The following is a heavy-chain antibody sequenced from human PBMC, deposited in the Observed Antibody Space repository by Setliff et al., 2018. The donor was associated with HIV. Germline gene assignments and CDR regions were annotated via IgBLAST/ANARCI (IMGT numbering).Heavy chain of an antibody. CDR3: ARAGLTLTDWFDP. CDR1: GGSISSYY. J-gene: IGHJ5*02. Sequence: PSETLSLTCTVSGGSISSYYWSWIRQPPGKGLEWIGYIYYSGSTNYNPSLKSRVTISVDTSKNQFSLKLSSVTAADTAVYYCARAGLTLTDWFDPWGQGSLVTVSS. CDR2: IYYSGST. V-gene: IGHV4-59*01.